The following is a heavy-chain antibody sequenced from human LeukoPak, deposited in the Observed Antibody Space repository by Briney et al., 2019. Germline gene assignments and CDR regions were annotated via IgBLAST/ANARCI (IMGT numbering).Heavy chain of an antibody. CDR1: GGSISGYY. J-gene: IGHJ4*02. Sequence: SETLSLTCAVSGGSISGYYWTWIRQPPGKGLEWIGYIYSSGSTNYNPSLKSRVTISVDTSKNQFSLRLSSVTAADTAVYYCARHRYTSSSSYFDFWGQGTLVTVSS. CDR3: ARHRYTSSSSYFDF. V-gene: IGHV4-59*08. D-gene: IGHD6-6*01. CDR2: IYSSGST.